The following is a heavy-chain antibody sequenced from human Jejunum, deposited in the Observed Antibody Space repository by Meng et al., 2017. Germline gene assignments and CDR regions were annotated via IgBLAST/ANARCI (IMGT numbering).Heavy chain of an antibody. V-gene: IGHV4-61*09. CDR3: ARGYYDGSTYYYSPGE. J-gene: IGHJ4*02. CDR1: GGSIDSGSYY. D-gene: IGHD3-22*01. CDR2: IYGSA. Sequence: SETLSLTCTVSGGSIDSGSYYWSWIRQPAGKGLEWIGHIYGSANYNPSLKSRVTISVDTSKNQFSLRMTSVTAADTAVYYCARGYYDGSTYYYSPGEWGQGTVVTVSS.